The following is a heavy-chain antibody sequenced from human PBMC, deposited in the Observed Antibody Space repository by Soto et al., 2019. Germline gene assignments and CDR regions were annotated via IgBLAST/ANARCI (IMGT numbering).Heavy chain of an antibody. V-gene: IGHV4-30-2*01. CDR3: AAGGGLPRYY. Sequence: QLQLQESGSGLVKPSQTLSLTCAVSGCSITSGVYSWSWIRQPPGKGLEWIGYIYHSGSTYYKPCLKSRVTISVARSKKPLSLNLSSVSVADTAVYYCAAGGGLPRYYWGQGTMVTVSS. CDR2: IYHSGST. J-gene: IGHJ4*02. CDR1: GCSITSGVYS. D-gene: IGHD5-12*01.